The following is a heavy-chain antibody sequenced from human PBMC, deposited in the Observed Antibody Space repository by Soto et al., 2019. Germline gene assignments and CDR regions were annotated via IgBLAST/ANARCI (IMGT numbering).Heavy chain of an antibody. Sequence: QVQLVESGGGVVQPGRSLRLSCAASGFTFSSYAMHWVRQAPGKGLEWVAVISYDGSNKYYADSVKGRFTISRENSKNTLYLQMNSLRAEDTAVYYCAREFDSSGYPLDYWGLGSLVTVSS. CDR1: GFTFSSYA. CDR3: AREFDSSGYPLDY. V-gene: IGHV3-30-3*01. J-gene: IGHJ4*02. D-gene: IGHD3-22*01. CDR2: ISYDGSNK.